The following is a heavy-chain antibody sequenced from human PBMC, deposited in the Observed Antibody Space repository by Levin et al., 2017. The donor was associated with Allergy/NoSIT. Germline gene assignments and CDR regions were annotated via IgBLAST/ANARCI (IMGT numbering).Heavy chain of an antibody. CDR2: IRSKANSYAT. D-gene: IGHD3-10*01. CDR1: GFTFSGSA. J-gene: IGHJ3*02. V-gene: IGHV3-73*01. Sequence: ETLSLTCAASGFTFSGSAMHWVRQASGKGLEWVGRIRSKANSYATAYAASVKGRFTISRDDSKNTAYLQMNSLKTEDTAVYYCTRHTHYYGSGIPPTGAFDIWGQGTMVTVSS. CDR3: TRHTHYYGSGIPPTGAFDI.